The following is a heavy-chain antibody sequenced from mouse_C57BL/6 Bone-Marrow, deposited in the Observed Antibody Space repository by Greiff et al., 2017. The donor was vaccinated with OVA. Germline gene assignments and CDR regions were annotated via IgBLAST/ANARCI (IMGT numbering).Heavy chain of an antibody. CDR3: ARQYYGRRYAMDY. V-gene: IGHV1-63*01. CDR2: IYPGGGYT. J-gene: IGHJ4*01. D-gene: IGHD1-1*01. Sequence: QVQLKESGAELVRPGTSVKMSCKASGYTFTNYWIGWAKQRPGHGLEWIGDIYPGGGYTNYNEKFKGKATLTADKSSSTAYMQFSSLTSEDSAIYYCARQYYGRRYAMDYWGQGTSVTVSS. CDR1: GYTFTNYW.